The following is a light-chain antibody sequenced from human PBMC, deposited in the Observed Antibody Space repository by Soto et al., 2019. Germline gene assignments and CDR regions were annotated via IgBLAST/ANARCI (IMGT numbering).Light chain of an antibody. J-gene: IGKJ1*01. Sequence: DIQMTQSPSSLSASVGDRVTITCRASQSISSYLNWYQQKPGKAPKLLIYAASSLQSGVPSRFSGSGSGTDFTLTISSLQPEDFATYYCQQSYSTSWTFGQATMVEIK. V-gene: IGKV1-39*01. CDR3: QQSYSTSWT. CDR2: AAS. CDR1: QSISSY.